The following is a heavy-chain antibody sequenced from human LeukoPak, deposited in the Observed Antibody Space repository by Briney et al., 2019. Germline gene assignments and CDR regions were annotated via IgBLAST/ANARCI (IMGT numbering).Heavy chain of an antibody. Sequence: KLGESLKISCKGSGYSFTSYWIGWVRQMPGKVLEWMGIIYPGDSETRYSPSFQGQVTISADKSISTAYLQWSSLKASDTAMYYCSREAYGSGSPLDYWGQGTLVTVSS. J-gene: IGHJ4*02. D-gene: IGHD3-10*01. CDR1: GYSFTSYW. CDR2: IYPGDSET. CDR3: SREAYGSGSPLDY. V-gene: IGHV5-51*01.